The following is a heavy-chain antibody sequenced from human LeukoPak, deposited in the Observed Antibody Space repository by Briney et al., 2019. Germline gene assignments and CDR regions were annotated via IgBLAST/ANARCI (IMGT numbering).Heavy chain of an antibody. V-gene: IGHV3-30-3*01. D-gene: IGHD6-19*01. Sequence: PGRSLRLSCAASGFTFSSYAMHWVRQAPGKGLEWVAVISYDGSNKYYADSVKGRFTISRDNSKNTLYLQMNSLRAEDTAVYYCAPRINAAVAAPPDYWGQGTLVTVSS. J-gene: IGHJ4*02. CDR2: ISYDGSNK. CDR3: APRINAAVAAPPDY. CDR1: GFTFSSYA.